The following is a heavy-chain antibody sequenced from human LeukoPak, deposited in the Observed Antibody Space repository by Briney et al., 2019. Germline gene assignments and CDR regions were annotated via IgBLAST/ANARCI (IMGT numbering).Heavy chain of an antibody. CDR1: GFTVSSSY. V-gene: IGHV3-66*01. J-gene: IGHJ4*02. D-gene: IGHD1-1*01. Sequence: QTGGSLRLSCAASGFTVSSSYMSWVRHAPAKGLEWVSVIYSCGSTYYDASANRRLPISREDPTNTLYLQMNSLRAEDTAVSCCARDRGGWDDEGGPLLDYWGQGTLVTVSS. CDR2: IYSCGST. CDR3: ARDRGGWDDEGGPLLDY.